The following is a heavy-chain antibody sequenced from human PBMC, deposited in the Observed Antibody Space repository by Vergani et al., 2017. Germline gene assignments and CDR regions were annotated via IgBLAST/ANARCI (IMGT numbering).Heavy chain of an antibody. D-gene: IGHD2-2*02. CDR1: GYTFTSYY. J-gene: IGHJ5*02. CDR3: ARGCGSTSCYKRGEDWFDP. Sequence: QVQLVESAGGVVQPGASVKVSCQASGYTFTSYYIHWVRQAPGQGLEWMGIINPSGGSTNYAQKFQGRVTMTRDTSTSTVFMELSSLRSEDTAVYYCARGCGSTSCYKRGEDWFDPWGQGTLVTVSS. CDR2: INPSGGST. V-gene: IGHV1-46*01.